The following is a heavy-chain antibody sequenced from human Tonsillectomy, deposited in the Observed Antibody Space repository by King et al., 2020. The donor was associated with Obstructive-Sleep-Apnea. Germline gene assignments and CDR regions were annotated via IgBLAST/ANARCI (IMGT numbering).Heavy chain of an antibody. J-gene: IGHJ4*02. V-gene: IGHV3-9*01. CDR3: AKDPAVVGKEFFDH. D-gene: IGHD6-19*01. Sequence: QLVQSGGGLVQPGRSLRLSCAASGFTFDDYGMHWVRQAPGKGLECVSGISWNSANIAYADSVKGRFTISRDNAKNSLYLQMNSLRAEDTALYYCAKDPAVVGKEFFDHWGQGTLVTVSS. CDR1: GFTFDDYG. CDR2: ISWNSANI.